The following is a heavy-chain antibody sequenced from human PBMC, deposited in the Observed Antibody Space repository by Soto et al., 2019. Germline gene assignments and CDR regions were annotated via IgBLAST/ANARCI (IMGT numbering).Heavy chain of an antibody. CDR3: ARGATHGSSWYFWFDP. V-gene: IGHV1-69*01. Sequence: QVQLVQSGAEVRMHGSSVKVSCKASGGSFSTYSLNWVRQAPGQGLEWMGGIIPLFGTTNYAQKFKGRVTITADESTSTAYMELSSLRAEDAAVYYCARGATHGSSWYFWFDPWGQGTLVTVSS. D-gene: IGHD6-13*01. CDR1: GGSFSTYS. J-gene: IGHJ5*02. CDR2: IIPLFGTT.